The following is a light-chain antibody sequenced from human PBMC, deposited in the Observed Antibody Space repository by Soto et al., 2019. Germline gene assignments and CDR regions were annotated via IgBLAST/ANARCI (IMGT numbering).Light chain of an antibody. CDR3: QQYYSYPRT. Sequence: AIRMTQSPSSFSASTGDRVTITCRASQGISSYLDWYQQKPGKAPKLLINAASTLQSGVPSRFIGSGSGTDFAVTICCLESEDFATYYCQQYYSYPRTCGQGPEAEIK. V-gene: IGKV1-8*01. CDR2: AAS. CDR1: QGISSY. J-gene: IGKJ1*01.